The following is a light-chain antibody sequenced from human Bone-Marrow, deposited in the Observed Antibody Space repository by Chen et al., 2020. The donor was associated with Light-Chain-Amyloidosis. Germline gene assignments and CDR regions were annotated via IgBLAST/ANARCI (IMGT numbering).Light chain of an antibody. V-gene: IGLV3-21*02. CDR2: DDS. CDR1: NIGSTS. J-gene: IGLJ1*01. CDR3: QVWDSSSDRLYV. Sequence: SYVLTQPSSVSVAPGQTATIACGGNNIGSTSVHWYQQTPGQAPLLVVYDDSDRPSGIPERLSGSNSGNTATLTISRVEAGDEADYYCQVWDSSSDRLYVFGTGTTVTVL.